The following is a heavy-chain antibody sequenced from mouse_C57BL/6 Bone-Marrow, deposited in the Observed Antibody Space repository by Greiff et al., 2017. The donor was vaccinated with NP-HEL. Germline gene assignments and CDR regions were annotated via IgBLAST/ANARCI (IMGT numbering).Heavy chain of an antibody. CDR2: INPDSSTI. CDR3: ARQITTVVATRYFDV. V-gene: IGHV4-1*01. J-gene: IGHJ1*03. D-gene: IGHD1-1*01. Sequence: EVKLQESGGGLVQPGGSLKLSCAASGIDFSRYWMSWVRRAPGKGLEWIGEINPDSSTINYAPSLKDKFIISRDNAKNTLYLQMSKVRSEDTALYYCARQITTVVATRYFDVWGTGTTVTVSS. CDR1: GIDFSRYW.